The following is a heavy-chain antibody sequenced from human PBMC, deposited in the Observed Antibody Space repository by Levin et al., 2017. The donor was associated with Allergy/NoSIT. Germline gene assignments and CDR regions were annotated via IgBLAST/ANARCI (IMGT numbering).Heavy chain of an antibody. CDR3: ARRGARGRGYGSGPAPFGP. D-gene: IGHD3-10*01. J-gene: IGHJ5*02. Sequence: ASETLSLTCSVSGGSINNYYWSWLRQPPGKGLEWIGYIYSSGNSSYNPSLKSRVIMSVDTSNNQFSLKMNSVTAADTAVYYCARRGARGRGYGSGPAPFGPWGRGTLVTVSS. CDR1: GGSINNYY. CDR2: IYSSGNS. V-gene: IGHV4-59*01.